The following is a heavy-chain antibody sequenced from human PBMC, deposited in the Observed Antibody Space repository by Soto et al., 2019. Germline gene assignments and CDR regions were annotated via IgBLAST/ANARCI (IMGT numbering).Heavy chain of an antibody. J-gene: IGHJ4*02. CDR2: IYYSGNT. D-gene: IGHD3-16*01. CDR3: AREGGESSDGLYYFDS. CDR1: GGSTRSDNY. Sequence: SETLSLTCTVSGGSTRSDNYWSWFSQPPGKGLEWIGHIYYSGNTDYNPSLKSRLAISIDTSKNQFSLKLSSVTAADTAVYFCAREGGESSDGLYYFDSWGQGSLVPVS. V-gene: IGHV4-30-4*01.